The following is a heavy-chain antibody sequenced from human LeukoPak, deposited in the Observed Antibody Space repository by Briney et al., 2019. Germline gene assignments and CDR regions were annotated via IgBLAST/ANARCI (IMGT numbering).Heavy chain of an antibody. CDR3: ARARHSGSPLRYYFDY. CDR1: GGTFSSYA. CDR2: IIPILGIA. D-gene: IGHD1-26*01. Sequence: GASVKVSCKASGGTFSSYAISWVRQAPGQGLEWMGRIIPILGIANYAQKFQGRVTITADKSTSTAYMELSSLRSEDTAVYYCARARHSGSPLRYYFDYWGQGTLVTVSS. J-gene: IGHJ4*02. V-gene: IGHV1-69*04.